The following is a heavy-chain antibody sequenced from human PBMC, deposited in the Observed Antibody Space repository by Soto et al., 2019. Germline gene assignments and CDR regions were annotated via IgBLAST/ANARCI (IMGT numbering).Heavy chain of an antibody. CDR3: ATEDPERSGYRFSNYGMDV. CDR2: IIPIFGTA. Sequence: SVKVSCKASGGTVSSYAISWVRQAPGQGLEWMGGIIPIFGTANYAQKFQGRVTITADESTSTAYMELSSLRSEDTAVYYCATEDPERSGYRFSNYGMDVWGQGTTGTVSS. V-gene: IGHV1-69*13. CDR1: GGTVSSYA. D-gene: IGHD3-3*01. J-gene: IGHJ6*02.